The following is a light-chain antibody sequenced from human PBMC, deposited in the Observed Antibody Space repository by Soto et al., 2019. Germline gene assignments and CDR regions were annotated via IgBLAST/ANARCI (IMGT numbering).Light chain of an antibody. CDR3: QHYSNWPPT. CDR1: ESVHRN. V-gene: IGKV3-15*01. J-gene: IGKJ3*01. CDR2: YAS. Sequence: EMVMTQSPATLSVSPGERVTLSCRASESVHRNLAWYQQKPGQGPSLLIYYASTRAPCIPDRFTGSGSGTDFTLSISSMQSEDFGVYHCQHYSNWPPTFGPGTKGEIK.